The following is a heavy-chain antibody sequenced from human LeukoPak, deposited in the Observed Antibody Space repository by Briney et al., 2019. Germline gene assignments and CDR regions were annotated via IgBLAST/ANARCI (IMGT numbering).Heavy chain of an antibody. CDR3: ARGDYCSGGSCYSGVYYYYYGMDV. Sequence: GGSLRLSCAASGFTFSSYSMNWVRQAPGEGLEWVSYISSSSSYTNYADSVKGRFAISRDNAKNSLYLQMNSLRAEDTAVYYCARGDYCSGGSCYSGVYYYYYGMDVWGQGTTVTVSS. CDR1: GFTFSSYS. J-gene: IGHJ6*02. D-gene: IGHD2-15*01. CDR2: ISSSSSYT. V-gene: IGHV3-21*05.